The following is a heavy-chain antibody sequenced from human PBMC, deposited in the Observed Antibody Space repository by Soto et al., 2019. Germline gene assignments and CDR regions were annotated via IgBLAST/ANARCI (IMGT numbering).Heavy chain of an antibody. CDR2: ISSSSSYT. CDR1: GFTFSDYY. V-gene: IGHV3-11*06. Sequence: PGGSLRLSCAASGFTFSDYYMSWIRQAPGKGLEWVSYISSSSSYTNYADSVKGRFTISRDNAKNSLYLQMNSLRAEDTAVYYCASLGIRLDVWSQGTTVTVSS. D-gene: IGHD1-26*01. J-gene: IGHJ6*02. CDR3: ASLGIRLDV.